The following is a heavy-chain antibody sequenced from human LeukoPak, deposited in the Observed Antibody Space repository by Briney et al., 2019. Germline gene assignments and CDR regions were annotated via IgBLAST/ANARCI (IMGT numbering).Heavy chain of an antibody. J-gene: IGHJ4*02. Sequence: GGSLRLSCAASGFTFDDYAMHWVRQAPGKGLEWVSGISWNSGSIAYADSVKGRFTISRDNAENSLYLQMNSLRAEDTALYYCAKGTEGGTQLIADYWGQGTRVTVSS. CDR3: AKGTEGGTQLIADY. CDR2: ISWNSGSI. V-gene: IGHV3-9*01. CDR1: GFTFDDYA. D-gene: IGHD1-7*01.